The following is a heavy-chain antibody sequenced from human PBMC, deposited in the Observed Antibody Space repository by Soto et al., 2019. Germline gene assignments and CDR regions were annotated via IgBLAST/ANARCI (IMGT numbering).Heavy chain of an antibody. J-gene: IGHJ4*02. Sequence: GGSLRLSCAASGFTFNSYAMTWVRQAPGKGLEWVSGISGAGTSTYYTDSVKGRFSISRDNSKNTLYLQMNSLRAEDTAVYYCANSRQSCTGGTRLRIDYWGQGALVTVSS. CDR2: ISGAGTST. CDR1: GFTFNSYA. CDR3: ANSRQSCTGGTRLRIDY. D-gene: IGHD2-8*02. V-gene: IGHV3-23*01.